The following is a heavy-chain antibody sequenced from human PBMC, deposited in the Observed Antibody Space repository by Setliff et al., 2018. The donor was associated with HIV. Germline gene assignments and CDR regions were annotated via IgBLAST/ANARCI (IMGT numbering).Heavy chain of an antibody. V-gene: IGHV1-18*01. J-gene: IGHJ6*03. Sequence: ASVKVSCKASGYTFTSYDISWVRQAPGQGLEWMGWISAYNGNTNYAQKLQGRVTMTTDTSTSTAYMELRSLRSDDTAVYYCARESGVPGYYYYYYRDVWGKGTTVTVS. D-gene: IGHD3-3*01. CDR2: ISAYNGNT. CDR3: ARESGVPGYYYYYYRDV. CDR1: GYTFTSYD.